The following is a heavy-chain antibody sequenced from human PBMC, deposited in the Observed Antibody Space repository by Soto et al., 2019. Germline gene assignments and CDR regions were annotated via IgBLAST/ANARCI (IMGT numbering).Heavy chain of an antibody. CDR2: IYYSGST. CDR1: GGSISSYC. Sequence: PSETLSLTCVVSGGSISSYCWSWIRQPPGKGLEWIGYIYYSGSTNYNPSLKSRVTISVDTSKNQFSLKLSSVTAADTAVYYCARRYGGNFDYWGQGTLVTVSS. V-gene: IGHV4-59*01. CDR3: ARRYGGNFDY. J-gene: IGHJ4*02. D-gene: IGHD3-16*01.